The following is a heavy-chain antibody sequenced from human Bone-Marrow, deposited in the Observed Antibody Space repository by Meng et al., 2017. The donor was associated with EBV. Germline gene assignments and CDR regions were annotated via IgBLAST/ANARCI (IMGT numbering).Heavy chain of an antibody. CDR2: ISGSGGST. CDR3: AKATLGYCSGGSCYYFDY. CDR1: GFTFSSYA. Sequence: EVQLLESGGGWVQPGGSLRLSCAASGFTFSSYAMSWVRQAPGKGLEWVSAISGSGGSTYYADSVKGRFTISRDNSKNTLYLQMNSLRAEDTAVYYCAKATLGYCSGGSCYYFDYWGQGTLVTVSS. D-gene: IGHD2-15*01. V-gene: IGHV3-23*01. J-gene: IGHJ4*02.